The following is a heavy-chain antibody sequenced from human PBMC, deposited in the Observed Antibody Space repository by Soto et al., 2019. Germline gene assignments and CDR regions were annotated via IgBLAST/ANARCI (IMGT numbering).Heavy chain of an antibody. CDR3: AKDKYDYGDPRAPPYWYFDL. Sequence: PVGSLRLSCAASGFTFDGYAMHWVRQALGKGLEWVSGISWNSGSIGYADSVKGRFTISRDNAKNSLYLQMNSLRAEDTALYYCAKDKYDYGDPRAPPYWYFDLWGRGTLVTVSS. CDR1: GFTFDGYA. J-gene: IGHJ2*01. D-gene: IGHD4-17*01. V-gene: IGHV3-9*01. CDR2: ISWNSGSI.